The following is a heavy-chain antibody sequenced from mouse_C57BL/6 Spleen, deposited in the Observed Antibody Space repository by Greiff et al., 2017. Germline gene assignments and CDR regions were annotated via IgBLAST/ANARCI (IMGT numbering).Heavy chain of an antibody. V-gene: IGHV1-76*01. CDR2: IYPGSGNT. D-gene: IGHD1-1*01. CDR1: GYTFTDYY. CDR3: AIYYALRGFAY. J-gene: IGHJ3*01. Sequence: QVQLQQSGAELVRPGASVKLSCKASGYTFTDYYINWVKQRPGQGLEWIARIYPGSGNTYYNEKFKGKATLTAEKSSSTAYMQLSSLTSEDSAVYFCAIYYALRGFAYWGQGTLVTVSA.